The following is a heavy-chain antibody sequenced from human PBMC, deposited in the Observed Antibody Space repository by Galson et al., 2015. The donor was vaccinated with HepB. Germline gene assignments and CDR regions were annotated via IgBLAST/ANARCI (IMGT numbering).Heavy chain of an antibody. J-gene: IGHJ6*03. D-gene: IGHD2-2*01. Sequence: SLRLSCAASGFTFSTYSTNWVRQAPGKGLEWVSFISSGGGTIHYADSVKGRFTISRDNAKNSLYLQMSGLRAEDTALYYCARACSSSTCYPYYYYYMDVWGKGTTVTVSS. CDR3: ARACSSSTCYPYYYYYMDV. CDR1: GFTFSTYS. CDR2: ISSGGGTI. V-gene: IGHV3-48*01.